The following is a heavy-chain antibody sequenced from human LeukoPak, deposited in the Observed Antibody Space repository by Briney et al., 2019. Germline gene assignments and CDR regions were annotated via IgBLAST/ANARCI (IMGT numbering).Heavy chain of an antibody. CDR2: IKQDATAK. V-gene: IGHV3-7*01. Sequence: GGSLRLSCAASGFTFSGWMSWLRQAPGKGLEWVANIKQDATAKYYVDSVKGRFTISRGNAKNSLYLDMNSLRAEDTAVYYCARLVWGSDRYFDLWGQGTLVTVSS. J-gene: IGHJ4*02. D-gene: IGHD3-16*01. CDR3: ARLVWGSDRYFDL. CDR1: GFTFSGW.